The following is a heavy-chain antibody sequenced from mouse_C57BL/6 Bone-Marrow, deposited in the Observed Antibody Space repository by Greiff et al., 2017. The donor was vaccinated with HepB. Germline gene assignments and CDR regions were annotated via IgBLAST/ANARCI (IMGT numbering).Heavy chain of an antibody. D-gene: IGHD3-2*02. CDR1: GYAFSSSW. CDR2: IYPGDGDT. J-gene: IGHJ2*01. Sequence: QVQLQQSGPELVKPGASVKISCKASGYAFSSSWINWVKQRPGKGLEWIGRIYPGDGDTNYNGKFKGKATLTADKSSSTAYMQLSSLTSEDSAVYYCARTDSSGHFDYWGQGTTLTVSS. V-gene: IGHV1-82*01. CDR3: ARTDSSGHFDY.